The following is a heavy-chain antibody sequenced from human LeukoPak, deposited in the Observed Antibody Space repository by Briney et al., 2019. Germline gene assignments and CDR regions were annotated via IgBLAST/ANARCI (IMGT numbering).Heavy chain of an antibody. CDR2: ISGSGGST. Sequence: GGSLRLSCAASGFTFSSYAMHWVRQAPGKGLEWVSGISGSGGSTNYADSVKGRFTISRDNSKSTLYLQMNSLRAEDTAVYYCARGSYYGYYYFDYWGQGTLVTVSS. CDR3: ARGSYYGYYYFDY. D-gene: IGHD1-26*01. CDR1: GFTFSSYA. J-gene: IGHJ4*02. V-gene: IGHV3-23*01.